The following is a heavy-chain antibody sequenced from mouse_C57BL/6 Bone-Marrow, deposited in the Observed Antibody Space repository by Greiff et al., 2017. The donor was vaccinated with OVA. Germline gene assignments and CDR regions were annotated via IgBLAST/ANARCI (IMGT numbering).Heavy chain of an antibody. Sequence: VQLQQSGPVLVKPGASVKMSCKASGYTFTDYYMNWVKQSHGKSLEWIGVINPYNGGTSYNQKFKGKATLTVDKSSSTAYMELNSLTSEDSAVYYCARPYYGSSPYYYAMDYWGQGTSVTVSS. J-gene: IGHJ4*01. CDR2: INPYNGGT. CDR1: GYTFTDYY. V-gene: IGHV1-19*01. CDR3: ARPYYGSSPYYYAMDY. D-gene: IGHD1-1*01.